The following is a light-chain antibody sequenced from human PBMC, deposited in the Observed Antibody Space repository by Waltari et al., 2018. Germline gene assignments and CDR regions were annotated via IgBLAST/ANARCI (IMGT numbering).Light chain of an antibody. J-gene: IGKJ5*01. V-gene: IGKV1D-13*01. CDR3: QQFHNYPPT. CDR1: QDISTA. Sequence: AIQLTQSPSSLSASVGDRVTITCRASQDISTALAWYQPKSGEAPKLLIYDASTLGSGVPSRFSGSGTGTDFTLTISHLQPEDFSTYHCQQFHNYPPTFGQGTRLEIK. CDR2: DAS.